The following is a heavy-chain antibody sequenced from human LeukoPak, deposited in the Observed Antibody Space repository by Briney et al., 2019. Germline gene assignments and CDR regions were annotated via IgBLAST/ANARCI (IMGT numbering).Heavy chain of an antibody. CDR2: ISSSSSTI. D-gene: IGHD5-24*01. J-gene: IGHJ4*02. CDR1: GFTFSSHS. Sequence: PGGSLRLSCAASGFTFSSHSMNWVRQAPGKGLEWVSYISSSSSTIYYADSVKGRFTISRDNAKNSLYLQMNSLRAEDTAVYYCARDRVEMATTPPDYWGQGTLVTVSS. CDR3: ARDRVEMATTPPDY. V-gene: IGHV3-48*04.